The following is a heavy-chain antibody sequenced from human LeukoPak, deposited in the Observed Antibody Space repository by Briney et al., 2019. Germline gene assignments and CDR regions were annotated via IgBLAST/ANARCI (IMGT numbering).Heavy chain of an antibody. V-gene: IGHV1-2*06. CDR2: IVPNSGDT. D-gene: IGHD3-22*01. Sequence: ASVKVSCKASGYTFTNYAIHWVRQAPGQRLEWMGRIVPNSGDTNYAQKFQGRVTLTRDTSISTAYMELSRLRSDDTAIYYCARGGVVTSVGHTFYYGMDVWGQGTTVTVSS. J-gene: IGHJ6*02. CDR1: GYTFTNYA. CDR3: ARGGVVTSVGHTFYYGMDV.